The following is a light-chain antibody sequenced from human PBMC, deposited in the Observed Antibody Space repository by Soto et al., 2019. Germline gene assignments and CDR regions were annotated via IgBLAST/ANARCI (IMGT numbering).Light chain of an antibody. CDR2: GNI. Sequence: QSVLTQPASVSGAPGQRVTISCTGSSSNIGAGYDVHWYQQVPGTAPKLLIYGNINRPSGVPDRFSGSKSGTSASLAITGLQADDEADYYCQSYDSSLTVVFGGGTKLTVL. V-gene: IGLV1-40*01. CDR1: SSNIGAGYD. CDR3: QSYDSSLTVV. J-gene: IGLJ2*01.